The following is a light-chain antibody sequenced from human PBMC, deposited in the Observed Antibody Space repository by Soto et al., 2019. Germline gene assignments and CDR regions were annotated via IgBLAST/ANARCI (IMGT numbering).Light chain of an antibody. Sequence: EIVMTQSPAXLXVSPXXXXTXXXRASXXXXXNLAWYQQKPGQAPRFLIYGASTRATGIPARFSGSGSGTEFTLTISSLQSEDFAVYYCQQYDNWPLTFGGGTKVEIK. V-gene: IGKV3-15*01. CDR3: QQYDNWPLT. CDR2: GAS. CDR1: XXXXXN. J-gene: IGKJ4*01.